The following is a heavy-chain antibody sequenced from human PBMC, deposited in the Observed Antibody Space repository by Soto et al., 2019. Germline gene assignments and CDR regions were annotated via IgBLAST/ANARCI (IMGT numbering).Heavy chain of an antibody. V-gene: IGHV1-3*01. CDR2: INGGNGNT. CDR1: GYTFTTYA. Sequence: ASVKVSCKASGYTFTTYAMHWVRQAPGQRLEWMGWINGGNGNTKYSQKFQGRVTITRETSASTAYMELSSLRSEDTAVYYCARESGYYYDSSGYYDYWGQGTLVTVSS. D-gene: IGHD3-22*01. J-gene: IGHJ4*02. CDR3: ARESGYYYDSSGYYDY.